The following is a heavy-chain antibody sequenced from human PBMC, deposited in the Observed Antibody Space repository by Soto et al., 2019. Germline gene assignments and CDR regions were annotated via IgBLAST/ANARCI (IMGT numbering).Heavy chain of an antibody. D-gene: IGHD3-10*01. J-gene: IGHJ4*02. V-gene: IGHV1-8*01. CDR3: ARGSEGKRGGDY. CDR1: GYTFTSYD. CDR2: MNPNSGNA. Sequence: QVQLVQSGAEVKKPGASVKVSCKASGYTFTSYDINWVRQATGQGLEWMGWMNPNSGNAAFAQKFQGRVTMTRDTSVSTDYMELSSLRSEDTAVYYCARGSEGKRGGDYWGQGTLVTVSS.